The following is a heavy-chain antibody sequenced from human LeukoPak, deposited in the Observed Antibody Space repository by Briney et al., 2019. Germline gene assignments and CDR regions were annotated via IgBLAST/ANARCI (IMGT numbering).Heavy chain of an antibody. V-gene: IGHV3-21*01. CDR1: GFTFSSYS. CDR3: AREGYGGYVPLDY. D-gene: IGHD5-12*01. J-gene: IGHJ4*02. CDR2: ISSSSSYI. Sequence: NPGGSLRLSCAASGFTFSSYSMNWVRQAPGKGLEWVSSISSSSSYIYYADSVKGRFTISRDNAKNSLYLQMNSLRAEDTAVYYCAREGYGGYVPLDYWGQGTLVTVSS.